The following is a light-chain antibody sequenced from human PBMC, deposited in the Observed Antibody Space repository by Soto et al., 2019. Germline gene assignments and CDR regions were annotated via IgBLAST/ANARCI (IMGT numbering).Light chain of an antibody. CDR1: SSNIGAGYD. V-gene: IGLV1-40*01. CDR2: QNN. CDR3: QSYDSSLSAVV. Sequence: QSVLTQPPSVSEAPGQRVSISCTGSSSNIGAGYDVHWYEHLPGTAPKLLIYQNNNRPSGVPDRFSGSKSGTSASLAITGLQAEDEADYYCQSYDSSLSAVVFGGGTQLTVL. J-gene: IGLJ2*01.